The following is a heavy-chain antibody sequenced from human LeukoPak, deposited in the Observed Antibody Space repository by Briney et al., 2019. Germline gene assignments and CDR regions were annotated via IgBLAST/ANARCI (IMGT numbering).Heavy chain of an antibody. CDR1: GFTFSSYA. Sequence: GGSLRLSCAASGFTFSSYAMSWVRQAPGKGLEWVPAISGSGGSTYYADSVKGRFTISRDNSKNTLYLQMNSLRAEDTAVYYCAKDLTPHSSGWRFRHDYWGQGTLVTVSS. CDR2: ISGSGGST. J-gene: IGHJ4*02. CDR3: AKDLTPHSSGWRFRHDY. D-gene: IGHD6-19*01. V-gene: IGHV3-23*01.